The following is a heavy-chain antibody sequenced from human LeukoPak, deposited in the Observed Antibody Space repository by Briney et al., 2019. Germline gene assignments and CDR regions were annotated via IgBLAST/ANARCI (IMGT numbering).Heavy chain of an antibody. Sequence: PSETLSLTCTVSGYSISSGYYWGWIRRPPGKGLEWIGSIYHSGSTYYNPSLKSRVTISVDTSKNQFSLKLSSVTAADTAVYYCARANADFWSGYHYYFDYWGQGTLVTVSS. V-gene: IGHV4-38-2*02. D-gene: IGHD3-3*01. CDR3: ARANADFWSGYHYYFDY. CDR1: GYSISSGYY. J-gene: IGHJ4*02. CDR2: IYHSGST.